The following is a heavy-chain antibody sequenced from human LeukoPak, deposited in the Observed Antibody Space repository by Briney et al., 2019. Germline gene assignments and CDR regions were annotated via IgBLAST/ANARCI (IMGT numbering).Heavy chain of an antibody. V-gene: IGHV1-46*01. J-gene: IGHJ1*01. Sequence: ASVKVSCKASGYTFTSYYMHWVRQAPGQGLEWMGIINPSGGSTSYAQKFQGRVTMTRDTSTSTVYMELSSLRSEDTAVYYCARDLPIMKAAGKMNFQHWGQGTLVTVSS. CDR3: ARDLPIMKAAGKMNFQH. CDR1: GYTFTSYY. CDR2: INPSGGST. D-gene: IGHD6-13*01.